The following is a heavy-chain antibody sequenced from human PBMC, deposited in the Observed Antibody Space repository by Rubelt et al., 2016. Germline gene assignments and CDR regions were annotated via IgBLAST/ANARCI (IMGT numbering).Heavy chain of an antibody. CDR3: ATVTTVTTGLAY. CDR2: IYYIGTT. V-gene: IGHV4-34*01. CDR1: GGSFSGYY. Sequence: QVQLQQWGTGLLKPSETLSLTCAVHGGSFSGYYWSWIRQPPGKGLEWIANIYYIGTTYYNPSLKSRVTISGDPSKSQFSLKLSAVTAADTAVYYCATVTTVTTGLAYWGQGTLVTVSS. D-gene: IGHD4-17*01. J-gene: IGHJ4*02.